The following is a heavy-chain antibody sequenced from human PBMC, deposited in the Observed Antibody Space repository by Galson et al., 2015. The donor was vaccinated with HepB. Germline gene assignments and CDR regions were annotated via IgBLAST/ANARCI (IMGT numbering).Heavy chain of an antibody. D-gene: IGHD3-16*01. J-gene: IGHJ5*02. CDR1: GFTFSGSA. Sequence: SLRLSCAASGFTFSGSAMHWVRQTSGRGLEWVGRIGSKADNYATSYVGSVKGRFTISRDDSQKTAYLQMNSLKTDDTAVYFCIRVGDLSGYSSTWGQGTLVTVSS. CDR3: IRVGDLSGYSST. CDR2: IGSKADNYAT. V-gene: IGHV3-73*01.